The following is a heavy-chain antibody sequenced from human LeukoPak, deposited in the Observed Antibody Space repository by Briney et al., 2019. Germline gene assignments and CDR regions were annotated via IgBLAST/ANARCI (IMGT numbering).Heavy chain of an antibody. CDR1: GGSIRSYY. CDR3: ARRPSSWYGNWFDP. Sequence: SETLSLTCTVSGGSIRSYYWSWIRQPPGKGLEWIGYVFHTGDTNYNPSLKSRVTISVDTSKNQFSLKLSSVTAADTAVYYCARRPSSWYGNWFDPWGQGTLVTVSS. D-gene: IGHD6-13*01. J-gene: IGHJ5*02. V-gene: IGHV4-59*08. CDR2: VFHTGDT.